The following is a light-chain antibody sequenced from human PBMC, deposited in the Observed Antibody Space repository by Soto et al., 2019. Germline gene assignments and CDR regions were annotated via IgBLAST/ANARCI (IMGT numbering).Light chain of an antibody. V-gene: IGKV4-1*01. CDR2: WAS. CDR3: QHHHSTFPFP. CDR1: QSLLSTSNNHNY. Sequence: DIVMTQSPDSLAVALGERATIYCKSSQSLLSTSNNHNYVACSQHKPGHPPRLLIYWASTRESGVPDRFSGSGSATDFNLNISSRQAEDVAVYYYQHHHSTFPFPFGQGTKVEI. J-gene: IGKJ1*01.